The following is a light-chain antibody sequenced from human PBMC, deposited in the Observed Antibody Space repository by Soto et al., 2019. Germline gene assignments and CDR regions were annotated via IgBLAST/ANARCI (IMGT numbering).Light chain of an antibody. J-gene: IGLJ7*01. CDR2: YDS. CDR1: NIGSKS. Sequence: SYELTQPPSVSVAPGKTARITCGGNNIGSKSVHWYQQKPGQAPVLVIYYDSDRPSGIPERFSGSNSGNTATLTISRVEAGDGAGLLCQGLDSSRERAVFGGGTQLTVL. CDR3: QGLDSSRERAV. V-gene: IGLV3-21*04.